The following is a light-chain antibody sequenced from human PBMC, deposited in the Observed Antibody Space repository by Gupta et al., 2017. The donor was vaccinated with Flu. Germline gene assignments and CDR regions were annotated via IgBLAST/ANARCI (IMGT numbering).Light chain of an antibody. CDR1: QSINNW. V-gene: IGKV1-5*03. CDR3: QQYHTYWT. Sequence: DLQMTQSPSTLSASVGDRVTITCRASQSINNWLAWYQQKPGKAPKLLIYKASSLESGVPSRFSCSGSGTEFTLTISSLQPDDFATYYCQQYHTYWTFGQGTKVEIK. CDR2: KAS. J-gene: IGKJ1*01.